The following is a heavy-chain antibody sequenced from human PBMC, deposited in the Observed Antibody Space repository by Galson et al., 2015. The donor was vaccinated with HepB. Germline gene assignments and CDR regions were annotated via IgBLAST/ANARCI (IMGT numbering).Heavy chain of an antibody. CDR3: ARDQYYYDSSGYYAIGLDY. Sequence: SLRLSCAASGFTFSSYAMHWVRQAPGKGLEWVAVISYDGSNKYYADSVKGRFTISRDNSKNTLYLQMNSLRAEDTAVYYCARDQYYYDSSGYYAIGLDYWGQGTLVTVSS. CDR1: GFTFSSYA. J-gene: IGHJ4*02. CDR2: ISYDGSNK. V-gene: IGHV3-30-3*01. D-gene: IGHD3-22*01.